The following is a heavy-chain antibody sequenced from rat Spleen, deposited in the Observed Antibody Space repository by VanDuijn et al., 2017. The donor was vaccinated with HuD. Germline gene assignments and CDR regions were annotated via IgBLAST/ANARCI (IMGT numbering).Heavy chain of an antibody. CDR1: GYSITSSYR. Sequence: EVQLQESGPGLVKPSQSLSLNCSVTGYSITSSYRWNWIRKFPGNKLEWMGYINSEGTTNYNPSLKSRISITRDTSKNQFFLQVNSVTTEDTATYYCTTANWEWGQGVMVTVSS. V-gene: IGHV3-3*01. D-gene: IGHD5-1*01. CDR2: INSEGTT. J-gene: IGHJ2*01. CDR3: TTANWE.